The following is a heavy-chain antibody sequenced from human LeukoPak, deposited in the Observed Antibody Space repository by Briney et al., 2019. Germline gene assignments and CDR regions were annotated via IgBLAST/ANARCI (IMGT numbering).Heavy chain of an antibody. D-gene: IGHD2-15*01. V-gene: IGHV4-39*07. Sequence: SETLSLTCTVSGGSIISSSSGSYYWGWIRQSPGKGPEWVGCIYYSGTTYYSPSLKSRVTISVDTSKNQFSLKLSSVTAADTAVYYCASLSGGSFDIWGQGTMVTVSS. CDR2: IYYSGTT. CDR3: ASLSGGSFDI. J-gene: IGHJ3*02. CDR1: GGSIISSSSGSYY.